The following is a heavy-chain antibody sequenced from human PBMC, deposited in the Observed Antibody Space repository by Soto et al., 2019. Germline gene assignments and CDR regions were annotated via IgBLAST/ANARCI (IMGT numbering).Heavy chain of an antibody. CDR2: IIPIFGTA. CDR1: GVTFSSYA. D-gene: IGHD5-12*01. J-gene: IGHJ3*02. Sequence: SVRVSCKASGVTFSSYAISWVRQAPGQGLEWMGGIIPIFGTANYAQKFQGRVTITADESTSTAYMELSSLRSEDTAVYYCARKRDGYNYDAFDIWGQGTMVTVSS. CDR3: ARKRDGYNYDAFDI. V-gene: IGHV1-69*13.